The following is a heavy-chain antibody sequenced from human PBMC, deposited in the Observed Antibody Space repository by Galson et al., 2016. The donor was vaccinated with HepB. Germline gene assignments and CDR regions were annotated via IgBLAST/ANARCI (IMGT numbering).Heavy chain of an antibody. CDR1: GFTFNTYG. V-gene: IGHV3-30*03. J-gene: IGHJ6*02. CDR2: ISYDGSNK. D-gene: IGHD3-3*01. Sequence: SLRLSCAPSGFTFNTYGMHWVSQAPGKGLEWVALISYDGSNKYHADSVRGRFTISRDNSKNPLSLQMYSLRAEDTAIYYCARAYDFWSGRYYYAMDVWGQGTTVTVS. CDR3: ARAYDFWSGRYYYAMDV.